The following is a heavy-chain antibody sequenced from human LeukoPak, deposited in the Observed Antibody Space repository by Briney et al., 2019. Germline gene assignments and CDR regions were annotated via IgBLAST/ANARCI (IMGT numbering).Heavy chain of an antibody. V-gene: IGHV1-18*01. CDR2: ISAYNGNT. CDR3: ARENDYYGSAYYMDV. J-gene: IGHJ6*03. Sequence: ASVKVSCKASGYTFTSYGISWVRQAPGQGLEWMGWISAYNGNTNYAQKLQGRVTMTTDTSTSTAYMELRSLRSDDTAVYYCARENDYYGSAYYMDVWGKGTTVTISS. CDR1: GYTFTSYG. D-gene: IGHD3-10*01.